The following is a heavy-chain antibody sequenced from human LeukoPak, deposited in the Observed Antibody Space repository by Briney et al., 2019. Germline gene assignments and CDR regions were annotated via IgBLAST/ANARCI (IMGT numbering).Heavy chain of an antibody. D-gene: IGHD2-15*01. CDR3: AKGEDCSGGSCYPALYYYGMDV. J-gene: IGHJ6*02. Sequence: PSETLSLTCTVSGGSISSYYWSWIRQPPGKGLEWIGYIYYSGSTNYNPSLKSRVTISVDTSKNQFSLKLSSVTAADTAVYYCAKGEDCSGGSCYPALYYYGMDVWGQGTTVTVSS. CDR1: GGSISSYY. CDR2: IYYSGST. V-gene: IGHV4-59*08.